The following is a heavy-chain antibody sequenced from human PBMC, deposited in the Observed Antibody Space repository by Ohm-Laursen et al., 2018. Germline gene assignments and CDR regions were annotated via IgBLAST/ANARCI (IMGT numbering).Heavy chain of an antibody. CDR1: GGSISSFY. CDR3: ASSAAAGNFDY. V-gene: IGHV4-34*01. J-gene: IGHJ4*02. D-gene: IGHD6-13*01. Sequence: TLSLTCAVSGGSISSFYWSWIRQPPGKGLEWIGEINHSGSTNYNPSLKSRVTISVDTSKNQFSLKLSSVTAADTAVYYCASSAAAGNFDYWGQGTLVTVSS. CDR2: INHSGST.